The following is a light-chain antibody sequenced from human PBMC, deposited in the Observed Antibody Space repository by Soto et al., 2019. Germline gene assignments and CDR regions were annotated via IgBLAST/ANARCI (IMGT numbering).Light chain of an antibody. V-gene: IGKV3-20*01. CDR2: GAS. Sequence: EIVLTQSPGTLSLSPGERATLSCRANQSVSSSYLAWYQQKSGQAPRLLIYGASSRATGIPDRFSGSGSGTDFTLTISRLEPEDFAVYYCQQYGSSLYTFGQGTKLEIK. J-gene: IGKJ2*01. CDR1: QSVSSSY. CDR3: QQYGSSLYT.